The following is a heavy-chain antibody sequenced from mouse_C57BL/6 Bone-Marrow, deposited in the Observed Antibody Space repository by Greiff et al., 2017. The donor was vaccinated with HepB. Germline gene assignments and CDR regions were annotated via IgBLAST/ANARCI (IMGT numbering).Heavy chain of an antibody. CDR3: AREGQRRLPWFAY. Sequence: SGPELVKPGASVKIPCKASGYTFTDYNMDWVKQSHGKSLEWIGDINPNNGGTIYNQKFKGKATLTVDKSSSTAYMELRSLTSEDTAVDYCAREGQRRLPWFAYWGQGTLVTVSA. J-gene: IGHJ3*01. D-gene: IGHD3-2*02. CDR2: INPNNGGT. CDR1: GYTFTDYN. V-gene: IGHV1-18*01.